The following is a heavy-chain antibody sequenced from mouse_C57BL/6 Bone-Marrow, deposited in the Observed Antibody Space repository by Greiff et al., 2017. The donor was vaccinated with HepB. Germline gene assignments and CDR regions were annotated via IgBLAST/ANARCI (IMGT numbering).Heavy chain of an antibody. CDR3: ARSYKAWFAY. Sequence: EVQRVESGGGLVKPGGSLKLSCAASGFTFSSYAMSWVRQTPEKRLEWVATISDGGSYTYYPDNVKGRFTISRDNAKNNLYLQMSHLKSEDTAMYYCARSYKAWFAYWGQGTLVTVSA. CDR2: ISDGGSYT. V-gene: IGHV5-4*01. CDR1: GFTFSSYA. D-gene: IGHD1-3*01. J-gene: IGHJ3*01.